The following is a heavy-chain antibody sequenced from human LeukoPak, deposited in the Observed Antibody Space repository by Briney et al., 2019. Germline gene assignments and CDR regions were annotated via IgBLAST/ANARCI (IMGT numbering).Heavy chain of an antibody. J-gene: IGHJ4*02. V-gene: IGHV3-23*01. D-gene: IGHD3-22*01. Sequence: QPGGSLRLPCAASGFTFSNYGMNWVRQAPGKGLEWVSGIGVGGTTYYADSVKGRFTISRDTSKSTLYLQMNSLRAEDTAVYYCAKAQGYYDCWGQGTLVTVSS. CDR2: IGVGGTT. CDR3: AKAQGYYDC. CDR1: GFTFSNYG.